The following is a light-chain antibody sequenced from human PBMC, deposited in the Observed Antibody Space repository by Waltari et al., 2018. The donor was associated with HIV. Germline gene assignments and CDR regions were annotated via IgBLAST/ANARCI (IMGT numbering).Light chain of an antibody. CDR1: QSVSSRY. CDR3: QQYGRSPPVT. CDR2: GAS. V-gene: IGKV3-20*01. J-gene: IGKJ4*01. Sequence: EIVLTQSPGTLSLSAGERATLSWRASQSVSSRYLAWYQQKPGQAPRLLIYGASSRATGIPDRFSSSGSGTDFTLTISRLEPEDFAVYYCQQYGRSPPVTFGGGTKVEIK.